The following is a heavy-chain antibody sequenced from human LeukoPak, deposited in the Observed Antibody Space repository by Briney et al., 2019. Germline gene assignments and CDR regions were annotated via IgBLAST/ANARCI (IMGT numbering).Heavy chain of an antibody. Sequence: SETLSLTCAVYGGSFSGYYWSWIRQPPGKGLEWIGEINHSGSTNYNPALKSRCTISVDTSKNQFYLKLRSVTAADTAVYYCAIASYGSGSWYFDYWGQGTLVTVSS. J-gene: IGHJ4*02. CDR2: INHSGST. V-gene: IGHV4-34*01. CDR1: GGSFSGYY. CDR3: AIASYGSGSWYFDY. D-gene: IGHD3-10*01.